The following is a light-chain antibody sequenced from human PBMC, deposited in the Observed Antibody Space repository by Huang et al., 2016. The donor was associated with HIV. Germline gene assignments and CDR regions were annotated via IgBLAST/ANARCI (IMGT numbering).Light chain of an antibody. CDR2: EVS. V-gene: IGKV2-29*02. J-gene: IGKJ2*01. Sequence: DIVMTQTPLFLSVTPGQPAAISCKSSRSLLHSDGKTCLYWYLQKPGQSPQLLIYEVSSRCSGVPDRCTGSGSGTDFTLKISRVEAEDVGVYYCMQGIHPVTFGQGTKLEIK. CDR3: MQGIHPVT. CDR1: RSLLHSDGKTC.